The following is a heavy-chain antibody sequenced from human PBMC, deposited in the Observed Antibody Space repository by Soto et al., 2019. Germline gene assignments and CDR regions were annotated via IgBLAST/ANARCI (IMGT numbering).Heavy chain of an antibody. J-gene: IGHJ4*02. CDR2: ISNAGTKE. CDR3: ARGEAVVVPAAIGY. Sequence: PGGSLRLSCAGSGFTFSSYGMHWVRQAPGKGLEWVALISNAGTKEYYADSVKGRFTISRDNSKNTLYLQMNSLRAEDTAVYYCARGEAVVVPAAIGYWGQGTLVTVSS. CDR1: GFTFSSYG. V-gene: IGHV3-30*03. D-gene: IGHD2-2*01.